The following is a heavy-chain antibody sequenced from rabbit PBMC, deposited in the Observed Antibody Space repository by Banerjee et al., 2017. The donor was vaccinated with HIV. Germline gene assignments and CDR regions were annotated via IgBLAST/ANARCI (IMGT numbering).Heavy chain of an antibody. Sequence: QEQLEESGGGLVKPEGSLTLTCKASGFDLSSYYYICWVRQAPEKGLELIACIYTGTSGSTWYANWAKGRFTISKTSSTTVTLQMTSLTAADTATYFCASSTDNGSNLWGQGTLVTVS. V-gene: IGHV1S45*01. CDR3: ASSTDNGSNL. CDR2: IYTGTSGST. CDR1: GFDLSSYYY. J-gene: IGHJ3*01. D-gene: IGHD7-1*01.